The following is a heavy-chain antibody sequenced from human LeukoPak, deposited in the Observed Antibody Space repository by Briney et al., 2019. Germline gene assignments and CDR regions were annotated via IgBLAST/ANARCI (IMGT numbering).Heavy chain of an antibody. CDR1: GYTFTGYY. Sequence: ASVKVSCKASGYTFTGYYMHWVRQAPGQGLEWMGWINPNSGGTNYAQKFQGRVTMTRDTPISTAYMELSRLRSDDTAVYYCARDLRLRYFDWYPFDPWGQGTLVTVSS. D-gene: IGHD3-9*01. V-gene: IGHV1-2*02. CDR2: INPNSGGT. CDR3: ARDLRLRYFDWYPFDP. J-gene: IGHJ5*02.